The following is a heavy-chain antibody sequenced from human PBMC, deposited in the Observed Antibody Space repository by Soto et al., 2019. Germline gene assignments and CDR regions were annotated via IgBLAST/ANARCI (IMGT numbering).Heavy chain of an antibody. CDR1: GGSFSGYY. D-gene: IGHD3-10*01. Sequence: ASETLSLTCAVYGGSFSGYYWSWIRQPPGKRLEWIGEINHSGCTNYNPSLKSRVTISVDTSKNQFSLKLSSVTAADTAVYYCARGGRITMVRGVIPKFDPWGQGTLVTVSS. CDR2: INHSGCT. V-gene: IGHV4-34*01. CDR3: ARGGRITMVRGVIPKFDP. J-gene: IGHJ5*02.